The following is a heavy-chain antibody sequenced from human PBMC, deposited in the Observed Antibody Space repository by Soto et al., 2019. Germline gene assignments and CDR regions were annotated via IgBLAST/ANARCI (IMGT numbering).Heavy chain of an antibody. D-gene: IGHD3-3*01. CDR1: GGSISSGEYY. J-gene: IGHJ6*02. CDR2: ISYSGST. Sequence: SETLSLTCSVSGGSISSGEYYWTWIRQPPGKGLEWIGYISYSGSTHYSPSLKSRVSITVDTSKNQFSLNLASVSAEDTAVYYCARTSLTIFGPSNVYYGMGVWGLGITVTVSS. CDR3: ARTSLTIFGPSNVYYGMGV. V-gene: IGHV4-30-4*01.